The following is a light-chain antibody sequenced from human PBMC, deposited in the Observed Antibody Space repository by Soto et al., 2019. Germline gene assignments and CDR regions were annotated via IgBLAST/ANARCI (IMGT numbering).Light chain of an antibody. V-gene: IGLV2-14*01. CDR2: EVR. Sequence: QSVLAQPASVSGSPGQSITISCTGTSSDVGDHNYVCWYKQIPGKAPKLMIFEVRRRPSGVSDRFSGTKSGNTASLTISGLQADDEGDYYCASYTDISTVIFGTGTKLTVL. CDR1: SSDVGDHNY. J-gene: IGLJ1*01. CDR3: ASYTDISTVI.